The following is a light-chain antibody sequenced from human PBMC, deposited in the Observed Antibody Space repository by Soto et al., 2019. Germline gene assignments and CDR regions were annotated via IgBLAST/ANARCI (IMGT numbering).Light chain of an antibody. CDR3: QQYNNWPPPIT. CDR2: GAS. CDR1: QSVGTN. J-gene: IGKJ5*01. V-gene: IGKV3-15*01. Sequence: EIVMTQSPGTLSVSPGERATLSCRASQSVGTNLAWYQQKPGQAPRLLIYGASTRVTDIPARFSASGSGTEFTLTISSLQSEDFVVYYCQQYNNWPPPITFGQGTRLEIK.